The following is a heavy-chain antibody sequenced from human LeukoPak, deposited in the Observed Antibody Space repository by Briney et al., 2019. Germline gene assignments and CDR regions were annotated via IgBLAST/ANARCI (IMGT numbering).Heavy chain of an antibody. Sequence: PGGSLRLSCAASGFTFSSYWMSWVRQAPGKGLECVANINQDGSEKYHVDSVKGRFTISRDNAKNSLYLQMNSLRAEHTALFFCARAFSSSWNYYYMDVWGKGTTVTVSS. CDR1: GFTFSSYW. CDR3: ARAFSSSWNYYYMDV. CDR2: INQDGSEK. D-gene: IGHD6-6*01. J-gene: IGHJ6*03. V-gene: IGHV3-7*01.